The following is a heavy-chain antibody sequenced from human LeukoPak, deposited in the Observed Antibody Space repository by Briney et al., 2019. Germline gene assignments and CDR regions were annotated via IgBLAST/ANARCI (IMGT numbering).Heavy chain of an antibody. V-gene: IGHV3-21*01. Sequence: GGSLRLSCAASGFTFSSYSMYWVRQAPGKGLEWVSSISSSTSYIYYADSVRGRFTISRDNAKNSLYLQMNSLRAEDTAVYYCARDGSGYCSGGSCYSAEYFQHWGQGTLVTVSS. J-gene: IGHJ1*01. CDR1: GFTFSSYS. CDR2: ISSSTSYI. CDR3: ARDGSGYCSGGSCYSAEYFQH. D-gene: IGHD2-15*01.